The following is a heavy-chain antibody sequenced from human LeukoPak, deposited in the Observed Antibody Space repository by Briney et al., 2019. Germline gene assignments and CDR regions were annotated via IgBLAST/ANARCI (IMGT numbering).Heavy chain of an antibody. J-gene: IGHJ4*02. CDR3: AKERGSGLDY. V-gene: IGHV3-23*01. CDR1: GFNFNKFW. D-gene: IGHD3-3*01. Sequence: GGSLRLSCATSGFNFNKFWMTWVRQAPGKGLEWVSAIGGSGGNTYYADSVKGRFTISRDNSKNTLYLQMNSLRAEDTAVYYCAKERGSGLDYWGQGTLVTVSS. CDR2: IGGSGGNT.